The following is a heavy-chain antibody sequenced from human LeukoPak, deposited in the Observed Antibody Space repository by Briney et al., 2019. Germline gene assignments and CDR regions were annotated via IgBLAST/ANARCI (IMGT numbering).Heavy chain of an antibody. Sequence: SETLSLTCTVSGGSISSGSYYWSWIRQPAGKGLEWIGYIYYSVSTNYNPSLKSRVTISVDTSKNQFSLKLSSVTAADTAVYYCASATTNAFDIWGQGTMVTVSS. CDR1: GGSISSGSYY. V-gene: IGHV4-61*10. CDR3: ASATTNAFDI. J-gene: IGHJ3*02. D-gene: IGHD1-26*01. CDR2: IYYSVST.